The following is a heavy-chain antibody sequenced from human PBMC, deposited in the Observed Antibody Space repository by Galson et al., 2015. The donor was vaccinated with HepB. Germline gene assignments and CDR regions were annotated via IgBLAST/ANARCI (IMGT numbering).Heavy chain of an antibody. CDR3: TTDSGSKYYDFWSGF. D-gene: IGHD3-3*01. V-gene: IGHV3-15*01. CDR1: GFTFSNAW. J-gene: IGHJ4*02. CDR2: IKSKTDGGTT. Sequence: SLRLSCAASGFTFSNAWMSWVRQAPGKGLEWVGRIKSKTDGGTTDYAAPVKGRFTISRDDSKNTLYLQMNSLKTEDTAVYYCTTDSGSKYYDFWSGFWGQGTLVTVSS.